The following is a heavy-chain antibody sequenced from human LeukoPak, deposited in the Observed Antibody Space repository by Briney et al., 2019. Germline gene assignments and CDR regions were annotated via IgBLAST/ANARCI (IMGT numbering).Heavy chain of an antibody. CDR2: ISYDGSNK. J-gene: IGHJ4*02. CDR3: ARGALSGYYYDSSGYYPS. CDR1: GFTFSSYA. D-gene: IGHD3-22*01. V-gene: IGHV3-30*04. Sequence: PGGSLRLSCAASGFTFSSYAMHWVRQAPGKGLEWVAVISYDGSNKYYADSVKGRFTISRDNAKNSLYLQMNSLRAEDTAVYYCARGALSGYYYDSSGYYPSWGQGTLVTVSS.